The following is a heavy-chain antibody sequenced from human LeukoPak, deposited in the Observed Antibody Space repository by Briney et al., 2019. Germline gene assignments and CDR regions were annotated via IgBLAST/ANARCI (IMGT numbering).Heavy chain of an antibody. CDR2: IYTGGIT. J-gene: IGHJ6*02. D-gene: IGHD3-10*01. CDR1: GFTVSNNY. CDR3: ARDLHGSETFYYYFGMDV. Sequence: PGGSLRLSCAASGFTVSNNYMSWVRQAPGKGLEWVSLIYTGGITYYADSVKGRFTVSRDNSKNMLYLQMNSLRAEDTAVYYCARDLHGSETFYYYFGMDVWGQGTTVTVSS. V-gene: IGHV3-53*01.